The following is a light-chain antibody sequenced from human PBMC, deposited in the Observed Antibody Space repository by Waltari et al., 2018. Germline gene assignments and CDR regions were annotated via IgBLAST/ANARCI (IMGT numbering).Light chain of an antibody. V-gene: IGLV3-1*01. Sequence: SYELTQPPSVSVSPGQTASITCSGDKLGNRYACWYQQRPGQSPVLVIYQDSKRPSGIPERVSGSNSWNTATLTISGTQAMDEADYYCQAWDINTGVFGGGTKLTVL. CDR2: QDS. CDR3: QAWDINTGV. J-gene: IGLJ3*02. CDR1: KLGNRY.